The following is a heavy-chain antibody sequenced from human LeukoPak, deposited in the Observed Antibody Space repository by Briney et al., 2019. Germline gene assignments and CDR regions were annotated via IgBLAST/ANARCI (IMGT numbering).Heavy chain of an antibody. J-gene: IGHJ6*02. CDR2: VSHIGST. CDR1: GGSMTSYY. V-gene: IGHV4-59*12. CDR3: ARDSYYGMDV. Sequence: PAETLSLTCTVSGGSMTSYYWSWIRQPPGKGLEWIGFVSHIGSTNYNSSLRSRFTFSVDTSKSQFSLNLRSVTAADTAVYYCARDSYYGMDVWGQGTTVIVSS.